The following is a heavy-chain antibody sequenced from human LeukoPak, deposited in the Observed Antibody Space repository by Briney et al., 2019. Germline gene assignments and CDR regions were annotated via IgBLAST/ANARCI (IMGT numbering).Heavy chain of an antibody. V-gene: IGHV4-30-4*01. D-gene: IGHD3-22*01. CDR3: ARPYYYDSRIDP. CDR2: RHYSGST. J-gene: IGHJ5*02. CDR1: AGSLSSGDYD. Sequence: SETLSLTCTVSAGSLSSGDYDWSWIRQPPGKGLEWFAYRHYSGSTYYNPSLKSRGTMSADTSNNQLSLKLSSVTAADTAVYYCARPYYYDSRIDPWGQGILVTVSS.